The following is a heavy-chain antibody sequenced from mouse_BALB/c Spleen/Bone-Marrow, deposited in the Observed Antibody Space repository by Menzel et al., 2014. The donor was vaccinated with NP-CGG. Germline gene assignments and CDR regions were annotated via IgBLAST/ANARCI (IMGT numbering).Heavy chain of an antibody. D-gene: IGHD1-2*01. Sequence: VQLKESGGGLVQPGGSLKLSCAASGFTFSSYGMSWVRQTPDKRLALVANINSDGGSTYYSDSVKGRFTISRDDAKNTLNLQMSSLKSEDTAXXXXSXGVXHCSGLAYWGQGTLVTVPA. CDR2: INSDGGST. V-gene: IGHV5-6-3*01. CDR1: GFTFSSYG. J-gene: IGHJ3*01. CDR3: SXGVXHCSGLAY.